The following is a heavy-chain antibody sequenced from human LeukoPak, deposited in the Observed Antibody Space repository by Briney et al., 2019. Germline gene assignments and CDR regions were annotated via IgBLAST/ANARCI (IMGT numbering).Heavy chain of an antibody. Sequence: GGSLRLSCAASGFTFSSYAMHWVRQAPGKGLEWVAVISYDGSNKYYADSVKGRFTISRDNSKNTLYLQMNSLRAEDTAVYYCARYGSGWYWGQGTLVTVSS. V-gene: IGHV3-30*04. J-gene: IGHJ4*02. CDR1: GFTFSSYA. CDR3: ARYGSGWY. D-gene: IGHD6-19*01. CDR2: ISYDGSNK.